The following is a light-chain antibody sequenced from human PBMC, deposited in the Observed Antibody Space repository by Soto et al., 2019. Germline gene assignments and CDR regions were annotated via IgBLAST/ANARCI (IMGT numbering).Light chain of an antibody. CDR3: QQYDNLPLT. J-gene: IGKJ5*01. Sequence: DIQMTQSPSSLSASVGDRVTITCQASQDISNYLNWYQQKPGKAPKLLIYDASNLETGVPSRFSGSGSEIDFTFTISRLQPEDIATYYYQQYDNLPLTFGQGTRLEIK. V-gene: IGKV1-33*01. CDR1: QDISNY. CDR2: DAS.